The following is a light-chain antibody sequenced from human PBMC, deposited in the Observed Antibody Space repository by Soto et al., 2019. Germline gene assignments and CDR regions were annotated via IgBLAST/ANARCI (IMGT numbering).Light chain of an antibody. CDR1: QTLNSN. J-gene: IGKJ4*01. CDR3: QQYHNWPLT. CDR2: GAS. V-gene: IGKV3-15*01. Sequence: EIVLTQSPATLSVSPGERATLSCSASQTLNSNLAWYHQKPGQAPRLLIYGASSRATGIPVRFSGSGSGTEFTLTISSLQSEDFAVYYCQQYHNWPLTFGGGTKVDIK.